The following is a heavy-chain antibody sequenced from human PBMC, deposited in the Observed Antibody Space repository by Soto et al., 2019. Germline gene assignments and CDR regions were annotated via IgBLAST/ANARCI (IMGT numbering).Heavy chain of an antibody. CDR3: AKGRTVVVVATSRPFYYYGMDV. J-gene: IGHJ6*02. CDR1: GFTFSSYA. D-gene: IGHD2-15*01. Sequence: GGSLRLSCAASGFTFSSYAMSWVRQAPGKGLEWVSAISGSGGSTYYADSVKGRFTISRDNSKNTLYLQMNSLRAEDTAVFYCAKGRTVVVVATSRPFYYYGMDVWGQGTTVTVSS. V-gene: IGHV3-23*01. CDR2: ISGSGGST.